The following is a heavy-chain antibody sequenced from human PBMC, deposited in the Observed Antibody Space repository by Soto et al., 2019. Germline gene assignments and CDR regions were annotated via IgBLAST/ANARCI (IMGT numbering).Heavy chain of an antibody. CDR3: AKARLGSNLFGRNFDY. Sequence: QVQLVESGGGVVQPGRSLGLSCAVSGFTFSSYGMHWVRQAPGKGLEWVAVISYDGSNKYYADSVKGRFTISRDNSKNTLYLQMNSLRAEDTSVYYCAKARLGSNLFGRNFDYWGRGTLVTVSS. CDR1: GFTFSSYG. J-gene: IGHJ4*02. D-gene: IGHD3-10*02. V-gene: IGHV3-30*18. CDR2: ISYDGSNK.